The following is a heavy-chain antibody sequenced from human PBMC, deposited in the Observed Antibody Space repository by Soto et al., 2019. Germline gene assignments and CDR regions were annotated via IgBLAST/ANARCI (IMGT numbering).Heavy chain of an antibody. Sequence: QVQLVESGGGVVQPGRSLRFSCAASGFTFSSYAMHWVRQAPGKGLEWVAIISYDGRIKYYSDSVKGRFTISRDNSKNTHYLQVSSLRGEDTALYYCAREYEAFDIWGQGTMVTVSS. CDR3: AREYEAFDI. CDR2: ISYDGRIK. CDR1: GFTFSSYA. J-gene: IGHJ3*02. D-gene: IGHD3-3*01. V-gene: IGHV3-30*04.